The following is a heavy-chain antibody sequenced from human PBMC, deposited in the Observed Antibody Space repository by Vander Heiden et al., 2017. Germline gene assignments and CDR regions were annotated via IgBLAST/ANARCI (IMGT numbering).Heavy chain of an antibody. D-gene: IGHD1-26*01. V-gene: IGHV3-9*01. Sequence: EVQLVQSGGGLVQPGRYLRLSWLWSGFSQEDHARHWVRQAPGEGLEWVSGINWNSANIGYAASVSGRFTVSRDNAKKSLYLQMNSLRVEDTAFYYCTKDIRPGGADVWGQGTTVIVSS. J-gene: IGHJ6*02. CDR1: GFSQEDHA. CDR3: TKDIRPGGADV. CDR2: INWNSANI.